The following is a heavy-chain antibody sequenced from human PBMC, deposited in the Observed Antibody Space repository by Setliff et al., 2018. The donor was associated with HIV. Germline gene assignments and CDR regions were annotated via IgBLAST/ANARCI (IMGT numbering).Heavy chain of an antibody. D-gene: IGHD4-17*01. CDR3: AREIYGGNSRPFDY. CDR1: SYSIDSGYY. CDR2: VYHGGNT. Sequence: PSETLSLTCAVSSYSIDSGYYWAWIRQSPGRGPEWIGSVYHGGNTYYNPSLKSRVTISMDTSKNRFSLKLNSVTAADTAVYYCAREIYGGNSRPFDYWGQGTLVTVSS. V-gene: IGHV4-38-2*02. J-gene: IGHJ4*02.